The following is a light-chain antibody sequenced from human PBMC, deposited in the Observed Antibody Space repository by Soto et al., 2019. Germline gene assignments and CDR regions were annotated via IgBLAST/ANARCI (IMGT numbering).Light chain of an antibody. J-gene: IGKJ1*01. CDR1: QSIVSSY. CDR2: GAS. CDR3: QQYGISPWT. Sequence: VLTQSPDTLSLSPGETATLSCRASQSIVSSYLAWYQQIPGQAPRLLMYGASSRATGIPDRFSGGGSGTDFTLIISRLEPEDFAVYYCQQYGISPWTLGQGTKVDIK. V-gene: IGKV3-20*01.